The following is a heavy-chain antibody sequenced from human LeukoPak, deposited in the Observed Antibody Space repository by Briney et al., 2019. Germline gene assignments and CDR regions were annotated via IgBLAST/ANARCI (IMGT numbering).Heavy chain of an antibody. Sequence: ASVKVSCKASGYTFTNYFIHWVRQAPGQGLEWMGIINPSGGSTSYAQKFQGTVTMTRDTSTNTVYMELSSLRSEDTAVYYCAREIGIGFDYWGQGTLVTVSS. CDR2: INPSGGST. V-gene: IGHV1-46*01. D-gene: IGHD1-14*01. CDR1: GYTFTNYF. CDR3: AREIGIGFDY. J-gene: IGHJ4*02.